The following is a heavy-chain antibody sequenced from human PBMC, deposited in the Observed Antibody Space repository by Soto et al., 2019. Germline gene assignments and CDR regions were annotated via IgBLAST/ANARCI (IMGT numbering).Heavy chain of an antibody. J-gene: IGHJ5*02. Sequence: SETLSLTCSVSGTSIDRFYWSWIRQPAGKGLEWIGHIYSSGLANYNPSLRSRVTMSVDSSKSQFSLKLNSVTAADTAVYFCARGGERLRLGSWGPG. D-gene: IGHD3-10*01. CDR2: IYSSGLA. CDR1: GTSIDRFY. V-gene: IGHV4-4*07. CDR3: ARGGERLRLGS.